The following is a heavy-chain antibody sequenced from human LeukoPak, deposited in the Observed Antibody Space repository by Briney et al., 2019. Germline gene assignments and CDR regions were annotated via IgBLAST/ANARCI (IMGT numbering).Heavy chain of an antibody. CDR3: ARPSRPYRSSEYFQH. Sequence: GGSLRLSCAASGLSVNSSYMSWVRQAPGKGLEWVSVIYGGGTTYYADSVKGRFTISRDNSKNTLFLQMNSLRAEDTAVYYCARPSRPYRSSEYFQHWGQGTLVIVSS. V-gene: IGHV3-66*04. J-gene: IGHJ1*01. CDR1: GLSVNSSY. D-gene: IGHD6-13*01. CDR2: IYGGGTT.